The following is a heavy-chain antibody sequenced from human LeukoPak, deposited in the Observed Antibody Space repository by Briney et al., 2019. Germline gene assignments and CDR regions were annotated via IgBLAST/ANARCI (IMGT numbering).Heavy chain of an antibody. CDR1: GDSVSSSDW. Sequence: ASETLSLTCGVSGDSVSSSDWWTWVRQFPGKGLEWIGEIHHSGDTNYNPSLKSRVIISVDKSRNQFSLNLTSVTDADTAIYYCAKMIPATPDYFDYWGQGILVNVS. CDR3: AKMIPATPDYFDY. CDR2: IHHSGDT. J-gene: IGHJ4*02. V-gene: IGHV4-4*02. D-gene: IGHD2-15*01.